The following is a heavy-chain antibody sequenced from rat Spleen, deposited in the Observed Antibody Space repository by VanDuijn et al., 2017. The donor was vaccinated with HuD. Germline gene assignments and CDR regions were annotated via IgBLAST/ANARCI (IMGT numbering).Heavy chain of an antibody. J-gene: IGHJ2*01. V-gene: IGHV5S13*01. D-gene: IGHD4-3*01. CDR1: GFTFSNFG. CDR2: ISPGGGNT. Sequence: EVQLVESGGGLVQPGRSLKLSCAVSGFTFSNFGFVWVRQAPTKGLEWVASISPGGGNTFYRDSVKGRFTISRDNAKSTLYLQMDSLRSEDTATYYCARDNSGLDYWGQGVMVTVSS. CDR3: ARDNSGLDY.